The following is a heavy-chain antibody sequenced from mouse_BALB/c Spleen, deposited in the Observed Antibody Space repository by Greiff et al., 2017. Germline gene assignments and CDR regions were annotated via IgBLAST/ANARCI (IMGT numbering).Heavy chain of an antibody. D-gene: IGHD1-1*01. J-gene: IGHJ4*01. CDR2: ILPGSGST. CDR1: GYTFSSYW. CDR3: ASSYGSSYDAMDY. V-gene: IGHV1-9*01. Sequence: QVHVKQSGAELMKPGASVKISCKATGYTFSSYWIEWVKQRPGHGLEWIGEILPGSGSTNHNEKFKGKATFTADTSSNTAYMQLSSLTSEDSAVYYCASSYGSSYDAMDYWGQGTSVTVSS.